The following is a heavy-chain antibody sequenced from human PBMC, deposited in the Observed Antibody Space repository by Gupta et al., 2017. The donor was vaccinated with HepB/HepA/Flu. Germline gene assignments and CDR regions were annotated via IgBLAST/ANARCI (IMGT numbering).Heavy chain of an antibody. D-gene: IGHD4-17*01. CDR1: GFPFSRYE. V-gene: IGHV3-48*03. CDR2: ISSSGSTI. J-gene: IGHJ4*02. Sequence: EVQLVESGGGLVQPGGSLRLSCAASGFPFSRYEMNWVRQAPGKGLEWVSYISSSGSTIYYADSVKGRFTISRDNAKNSLYLQMNSLRAEDTAVYYCARIKGGPYGDYGLYYFDYWGQGTLVTVSS. CDR3: ARIKGGPYGDYGLYYFDY.